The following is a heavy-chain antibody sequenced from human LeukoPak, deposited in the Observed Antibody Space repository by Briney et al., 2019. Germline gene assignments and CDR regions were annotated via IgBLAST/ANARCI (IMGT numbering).Heavy chain of an antibody. Sequence: PGGSLRLSCAASGFSFSSYAMYWVRQAPGKGLEWVALIRYDGIDKYYVDSVKGRFTISRDNSKNMLYLQMNSLRTEGTAVYYCVKTGSGWFGDYWGQGARVTVSS. CDR1: GFSFSSYA. CDR2: IRYDGIDK. D-gene: IGHD6-13*01. V-gene: IGHV3-30*02. J-gene: IGHJ4*02. CDR3: VKTGSGWFGDY.